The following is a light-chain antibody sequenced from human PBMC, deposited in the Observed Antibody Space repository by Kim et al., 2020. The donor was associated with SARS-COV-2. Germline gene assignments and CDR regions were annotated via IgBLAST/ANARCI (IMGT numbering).Light chain of an antibody. Sequence: NFMLAQPHSVSESPGKTVTISCTRSSGSIANNYVQWYQQRPGSAPTTVIYEDNQRPSGVPDRFSGSIDSSSNSVSLTISGLKTEDEADYYCQSYDNTAVFGGGTQLTVL. CDR2: EDN. CDR3: QSYDNTAV. V-gene: IGLV6-57*03. CDR1: SGSIANNY. J-gene: IGLJ3*02.